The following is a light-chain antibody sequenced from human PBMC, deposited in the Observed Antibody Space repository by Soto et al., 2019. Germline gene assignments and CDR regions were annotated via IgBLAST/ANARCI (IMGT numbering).Light chain of an antibody. J-gene: IGKJ1*01. Sequence: EIVLTQSPGTLSLSPGERATLSCRASQSVTSSYLAWYQQKPGQAPRLLIYGASSRATGIPDRFSGSGSGTGFTLTTSSLEPKDFAVYYCQQYCHSPLTFGQGTKVDIK. CDR2: GAS. V-gene: IGKV3-20*01. CDR3: QQYCHSPLT. CDR1: QSVTSSY.